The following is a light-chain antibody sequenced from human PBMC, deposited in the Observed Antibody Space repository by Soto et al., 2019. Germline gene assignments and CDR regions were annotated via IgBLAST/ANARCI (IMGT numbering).Light chain of an antibody. CDR3: SSYTSSSTYD. V-gene: IGLV2-18*02. J-gene: IGLJ1*01. CDR2: DVN. CDR1: SSDVGNSNG. Sequence: QSVLTQPPSVSGSPGQSVAISCTGTSSDVGNSNGVSWYHQPPGTAPKLMIYDVNNRPSGVPDRFSGSKSGNTASLTISGLQAEDEGDYYCSSYTSSSTYDFGTGTKLTVL.